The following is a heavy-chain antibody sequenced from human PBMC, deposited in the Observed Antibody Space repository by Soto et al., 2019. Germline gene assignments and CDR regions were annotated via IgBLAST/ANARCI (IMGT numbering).Heavy chain of an antibody. CDR2: INHSGST. CDR3: VREYSSGYVQH. J-gene: IGHJ1*01. CDR1: GGSFSGYY. Sequence: SETLSLTCAVYGGSFSGYYWSWIRQPPGKGLEWIGEINHSGSTNYNPSLKSRVTISVDTSKNQFSLKLSSVTAADTAVYYCVREYSSGYVQHWGQGTLVTVSS. D-gene: IGHD6-19*01. V-gene: IGHV4-34*01.